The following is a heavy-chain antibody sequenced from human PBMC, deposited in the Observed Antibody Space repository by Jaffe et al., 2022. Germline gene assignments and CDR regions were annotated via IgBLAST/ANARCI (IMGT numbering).Heavy chain of an antibody. CDR2: IVVGSGNT. V-gene: IGHV1-58*01. CDR3: AAERPQPRVYYYYMDV. J-gene: IGHJ6*03. CDR1: GFTFTSSA. Sequence: QMQLVQSGPEVKKPGTSVKVSCKASGFTFTSSAVQWVRQARGQRLEWIGWIVVGSGNTNYAQKFQERVTITRDMSTSTAYMELSSLRSEDTAVYYCAAERPQPRVYYYYMDVWGKGTTVTVSS.